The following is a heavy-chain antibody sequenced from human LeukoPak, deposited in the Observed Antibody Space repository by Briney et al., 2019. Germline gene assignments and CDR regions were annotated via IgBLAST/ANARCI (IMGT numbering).Heavy chain of an antibody. D-gene: IGHD6-13*01. J-gene: IGHJ5*02. CDR3: ARDVAATGFNWFDP. CDR2: INPNGGGT. Sequence: ASVKVSCKASGFTFTGYYMHWVRQAPGQGLEWMGWINPNGGGTNYAQKFQGRVTMTRDTSISTAYMDLRRLRSDDTAVYYCARDVAATGFNWFDPWGQGTLVTVSS. V-gene: IGHV1-2*02. CDR1: GFTFTGYY.